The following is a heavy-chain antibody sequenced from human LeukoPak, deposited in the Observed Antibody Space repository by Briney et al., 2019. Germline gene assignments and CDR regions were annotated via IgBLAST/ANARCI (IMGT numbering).Heavy chain of an antibody. J-gene: IGHJ3*01. CDR2: IYPGDSDT. V-gene: IGHV5-51*01. CDR3: ATSSWLGYFALDF. CDR1: GYSFTSYW. D-gene: IGHD6-13*01. Sequence: GESLKISCKGSGYSFTSYWIAWVRQMPGKGLEWMGIIYPGDSDTRYSPSFQGQVTISGDKSISTAYLQWNSLKASDTAMYFCATSSWLGYFALDFWGQGTMVTVSS.